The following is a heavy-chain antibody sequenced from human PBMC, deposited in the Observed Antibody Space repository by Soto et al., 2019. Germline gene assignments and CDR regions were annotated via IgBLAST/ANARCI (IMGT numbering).Heavy chain of an antibody. Sequence: SVKVSCKASGGTFSSYASSWVRQAPGQGLEWMGGIIPIFGTANYAQKFQGRVTITADESTSTAYMELSSLRSEDTAVYYCARSRPVGPDAFEIWGQGTMVTVSS. V-gene: IGHV1-69*13. CDR3: ARSRPVGPDAFEI. J-gene: IGHJ3*02. CDR1: GGTFSSYA. CDR2: IIPIFGTA. D-gene: IGHD1-26*01.